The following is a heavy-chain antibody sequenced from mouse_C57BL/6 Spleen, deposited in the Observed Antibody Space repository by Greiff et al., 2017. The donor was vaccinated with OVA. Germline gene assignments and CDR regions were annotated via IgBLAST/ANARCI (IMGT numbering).Heavy chain of an antibody. CDR2: ISNGGGST. CDR3: ARHDYGNYGYAMDY. V-gene: IGHV5-12*01. D-gene: IGHD2-1*01. Sequence: EVMLVESGGGLVQPGGSLKLSCAASGFTFSDYYMYWVRQTPEKRLEWVAYISNGGGSTYYPDTVKGRFTISRDNAKNTLYLQMSRLKSEDTAMYYCARHDYGNYGYAMDYWGQGTSVTVSS. CDR1: GFTFSDYY. J-gene: IGHJ4*01.